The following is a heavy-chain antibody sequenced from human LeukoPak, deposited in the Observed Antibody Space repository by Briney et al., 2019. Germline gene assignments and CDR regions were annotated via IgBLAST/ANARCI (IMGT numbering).Heavy chain of an antibody. CDR2: IYSGGST. D-gene: IGHD1-26*01. CDR1: GFTVSSIY. Sequence: GGSLRLSCAASGFTVSSIYMSWVRQAPGKGLEWVSVIYSGGSTYYADSVKGRFTISRDNSKNTLYLQMNSLRAEDTAVYYCARERDSYWRYFDYWGQGTLVTVSS. V-gene: IGHV3-53*01. J-gene: IGHJ4*02. CDR3: ARERDSYWRYFDY.